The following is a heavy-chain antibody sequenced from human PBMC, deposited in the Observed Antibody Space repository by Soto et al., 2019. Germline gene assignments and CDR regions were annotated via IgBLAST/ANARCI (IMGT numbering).Heavy chain of an antibody. D-gene: IGHD3-3*01. Sequence: SETLCLTCAVSGGSISSAGYSGSWIRQPPGKGLEWIGYIYHSGSTYYNPSLRSRVTISLDTSKNQFSLKLSSVTAVDTAVYYCARTGGPIWSGSYIDSWGQGTLVTVSS. CDR1: GGSISSAGYS. V-gene: IGHV4-30-2*01. CDR3: ARTGGPIWSGSYIDS. J-gene: IGHJ4*02. CDR2: IYHSGST.